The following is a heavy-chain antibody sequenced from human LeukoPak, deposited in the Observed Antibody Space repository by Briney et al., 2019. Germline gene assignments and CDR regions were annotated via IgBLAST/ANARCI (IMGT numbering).Heavy chain of an antibody. D-gene: IGHD6-19*01. J-gene: IGHJ4*02. Sequence: GGSLRLSCAASGFTFSNYYMSWIRQAPGKGLEWVSYISSSSSYTNYADSVKGRFTISRDNAKNSLYLQMNSLRAEDTAVYYCATSSGWYTYYFDYWGQGPLVTVSS. CDR3: ATSSGWYTYYFDY. V-gene: IGHV3-11*06. CDR1: GFTFSNYY. CDR2: ISSSSSYT.